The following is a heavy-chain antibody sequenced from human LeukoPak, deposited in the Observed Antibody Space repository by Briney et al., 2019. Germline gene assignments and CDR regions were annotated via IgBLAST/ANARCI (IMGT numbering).Heavy chain of an antibody. J-gene: IGHJ5*02. V-gene: IGHV3-53*04. CDR2: IYSGGST. D-gene: IGHD6-19*01. Sequence: GGSLRLSCAASGFTVSSNYMSWVRQAPGKGLEWVSVIYSGGSTYYADSVKGRFTISRHNSKNTLYLQMNSLRAEDTAGYYCAREVGPLSSGRNWFDPWGQGTLVTVSS. CDR3: AREVGPLSSGRNWFDP. CDR1: GFTVSSNY.